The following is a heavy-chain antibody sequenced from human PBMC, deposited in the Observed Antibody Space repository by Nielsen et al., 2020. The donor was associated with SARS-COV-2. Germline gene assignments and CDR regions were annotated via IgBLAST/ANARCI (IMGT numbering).Heavy chain of an antibody. J-gene: IGHJ6*02. V-gene: IGHV3-30-3*01. CDR1: GFTFSSYA. CDR3: ARSIAAAGIWITGMDV. D-gene: IGHD6-13*01. Sequence: GESLKISCAASGFTFSSYAMHWVRQAPGKGLEWVAVISYDGSNKYYADSVKGRFTISRDNSKNTLYLQMNSLRAEDTAVYYCARSIAAAGIWITGMDVWGQGTTVTVSS. CDR2: ISYDGSNK.